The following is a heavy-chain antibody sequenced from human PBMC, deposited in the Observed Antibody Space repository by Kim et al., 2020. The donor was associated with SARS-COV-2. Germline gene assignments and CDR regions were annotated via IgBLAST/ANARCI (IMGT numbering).Heavy chain of an antibody. J-gene: IGHJ4*02. Sequence: DYAAPVKGRFTISRDDSKNTLYLQMNSLKTEDTAVYYCTTEAGYSGYDVYWGQGTLVTVSS. CDR3: TTEAGYSGYDVY. V-gene: IGHV3-15*01. D-gene: IGHD5-12*01.